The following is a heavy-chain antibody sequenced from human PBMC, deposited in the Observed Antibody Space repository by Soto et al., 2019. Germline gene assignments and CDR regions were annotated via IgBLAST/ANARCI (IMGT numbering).Heavy chain of an antibody. J-gene: IGHJ6*03. V-gene: IGHV4-61*01. CDR2: IYYSGST. CDR3: ARARVDILREVVKYNMDV. CDR1: GGSVSSGSYY. Sequence: SETLSLTCTVSGGSVSSGSYYWIWIRHPPGKGLEWIGYIYYSGSTNYNPSLKSRVTISMDTSKNQLSLNLRSVTAADTAVYYCARARVDILREVVKYNMDVWGPGATVTVS. D-gene: IGHD3-10*01.